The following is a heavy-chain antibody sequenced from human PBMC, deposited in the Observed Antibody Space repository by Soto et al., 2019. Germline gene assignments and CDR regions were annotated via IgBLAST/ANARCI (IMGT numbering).Heavy chain of an antibody. J-gene: IGHJ4*02. V-gene: IGHV3-74*03. CDR1: VFTFVNYW. Sequence: PGGSLRLSCASSVFTFVNYWMHWVRQPPGKGLEWVSRMTSDGRTIQYADSVKGRFTVSRDNAKNTLYLQMNSLRAEDTAVYYCARAEVDYWGPGTLVTVSS. CDR2: MTSDGRTI. CDR3: ARAEVDY.